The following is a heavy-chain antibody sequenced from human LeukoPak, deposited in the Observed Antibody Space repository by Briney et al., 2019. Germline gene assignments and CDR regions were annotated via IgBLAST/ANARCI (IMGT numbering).Heavy chain of an antibody. CDR1: GGSISSYY. Sequence: SETLSLTCTVSGGSISSYYWSWIRQPPGKGLEWVGYIYYSETANYNPSLKSRVTISVDTSKNQFSLKLTSVTAADTAVYYCARVYCSSSYDYWYFDHWGRGTLVTVSS. CDR2: IYYSETA. J-gene: IGHJ2*01. D-gene: IGHD6-13*01. V-gene: IGHV4-59*01. CDR3: ARVYCSSSYDYWYFDH.